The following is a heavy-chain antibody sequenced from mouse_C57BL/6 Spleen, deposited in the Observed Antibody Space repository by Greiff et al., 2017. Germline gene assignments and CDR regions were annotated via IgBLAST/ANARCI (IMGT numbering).Heavy chain of an antibody. Sequence: QVQLQQSGAELAKPGASVKLSCKASGYTFTSYWMHWVKQRPGQGLAWIGYINPSSGYSKSNQKFKDKATLTADKSTSTAYMQLSSLTYEDSAVYYCAREGYPRRDYFDYWGQGTTLTVSS. D-gene: IGHD2-2*01. V-gene: IGHV1-7*01. J-gene: IGHJ2*01. CDR3: AREGYPRRDYFDY. CDR1: GYTFTSYW. CDR2: INPSSGYS.